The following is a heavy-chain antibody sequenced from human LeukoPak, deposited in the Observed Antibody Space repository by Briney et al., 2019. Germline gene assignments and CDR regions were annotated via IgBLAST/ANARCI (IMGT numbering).Heavy chain of an antibody. CDR1: EYIFTDYY. V-gene: IGHV1-2*02. CDR3: AKSPDYSSPLLGFDY. J-gene: IGHJ4*02. Sequence: ASVKVSCKASEYIFTDYYIHWVRQAPGQGLEWLGWINPNSGGTNYAPKFQDRFTMTVDKSISTIYLDLSRLTSDDTAIFYCAKSPDYSSPLLGFDYWGQGTLVTVSS. D-gene: IGHD4-11*01. CDR2: INPNSGGT.